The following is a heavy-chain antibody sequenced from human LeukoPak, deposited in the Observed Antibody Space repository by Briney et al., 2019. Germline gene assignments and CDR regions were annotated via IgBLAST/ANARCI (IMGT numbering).Heavy chain of an antibody. V-gene: IGHV3-21*01. CDR2: ISSSSDYI. J-gene: IGHJ6*03. D-gene: IGHD3-22*01. Sequence: GGSLRLSCAASEFTFSSYNMNWVRQAPGKGLEWVSSISSSSDYIYYADSVKGRFTISRDNAKNSLYLQMNSLRAEDTAVYYYARDRRFRGTMIVVVIKGPYYMDVWGKGTTVTVSS. CDR3: ARDRRFRGTMIVVVIKGPYYMDV. CDR1: EFTFSSYN.